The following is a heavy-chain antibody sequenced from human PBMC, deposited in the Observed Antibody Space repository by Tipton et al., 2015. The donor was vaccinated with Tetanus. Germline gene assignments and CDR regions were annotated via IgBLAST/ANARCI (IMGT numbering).Heavy chain of an antibody. CDR3: ARVRRGCSGGGCYSSFDP. D-gene: IGHD2-15*01. J-gene: IGHJ5*02. CDR1: GGSMSSYY. V-gene: IGHV4-59*01. Sequence: TLSLTCTVSGGSMSSYYWSWIRQPPGKELEWIGYVYYSGTTNYNPSLKSRVTMSVDTSKNQFSLRLSSVTAADTAVYYCARVRRGCSGGGCYSSFDPWGQGSLVIVSS. CDR2: VYYSGTT.